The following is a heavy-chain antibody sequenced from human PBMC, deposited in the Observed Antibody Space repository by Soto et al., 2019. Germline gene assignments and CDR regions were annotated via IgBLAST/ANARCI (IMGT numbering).Heavy chain of an antibody. D-gene: IGHD1-26*01. V-gene: IGHV3-30*18. Sequence: PGGSLRLSCAVSGFTFSSYGMHWDRQAPGKGLEWVAVISYDGSNTYYADSVKGRFTISRDNSKNTLYLQMNSLRAEDTAVYYCAKDRRWELLVWGQGTLVTVSS. CDR3: AKDRRWELLV. J-gene: IGHJ4*02. CDR2: ISYDGSNT. CDR1: GFTFSSYG.